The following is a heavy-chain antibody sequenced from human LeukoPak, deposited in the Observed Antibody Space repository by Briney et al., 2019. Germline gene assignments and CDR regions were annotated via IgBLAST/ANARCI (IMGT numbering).Heavy chain of an antibody. CDR1: GFTFSSYG. CDR3: ARDSPYGDYEGCFAP. J-gene: IGHJ5*02. D-gene: IGHD4-17*01. V-gene: IGHV3-33*01. Sequence: GGSLRLSCAASGFTFSSYGMHWVRQAPGKGLEWVAVIWYDGSNKYYADSVKGRFTISRDNSKNTLYLQMNSLRAEDTAVYYWARDSPYGDYEGCFAPWGQETLVTVS. CDR2: IWYDGSNK.